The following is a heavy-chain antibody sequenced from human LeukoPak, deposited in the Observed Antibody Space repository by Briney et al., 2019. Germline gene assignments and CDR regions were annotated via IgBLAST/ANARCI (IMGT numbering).Heavy chain of an antibody. D-gene: IGHD1-14*01. Sequence: SETLSLTCTVSGASISSNGYYWGWIRQPPGKGLEWIGTIYHSGTTYYHGSLKCRLTISVDTSKNQFSLKLSSVTAADTAVYYCARRTAESGYFDYWGQGTLVTVSS. CDR3: ARRTAESGYFDY. CDR2: IYHSGTT. J-gene: IGHJ4*02. CDR1: GASISSNGYY. V-gene: IGHV4-39*01.